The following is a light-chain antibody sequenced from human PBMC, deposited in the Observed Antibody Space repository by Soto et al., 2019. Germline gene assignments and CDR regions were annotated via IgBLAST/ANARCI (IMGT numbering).Light chain of an antibody. J-gene: IGLJ1*01. CDR1: SSDVGAYNY. Sequence: QSALAQPASVSGSPGQSIAISCTGTSSDVGAYNYVSWYQQHPGKAPKLIVHEVSDRPSGVSDRFSGSKSGNTASLTISGLQAEDEADYYCSSYTGAYPLVFGTGTKVTVL. V-gene: IGLV2-14*01. CDR3: SSYTGAYPLV. CDR2: EVS.